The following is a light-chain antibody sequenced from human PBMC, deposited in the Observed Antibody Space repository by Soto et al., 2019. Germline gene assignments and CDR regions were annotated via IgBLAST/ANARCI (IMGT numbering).Light chain of an antibody. CDR2: DVS. J-gene: IGLJ1*01. V-gene: IGLV2-14*03. Sequence: QSALTQPASVSGSPGQSITISCTGTSSDVGGYNYVSWYQHHPGKAPKLMIYDVSNRPSGVSNRFSGSKSGNTASLTTSGLQAEDEADYYCNSYSSSPLAYVFGTGTKLTVL. CDR3: NSYSSSPLAYV. CDR1: SSDVGGYNY.